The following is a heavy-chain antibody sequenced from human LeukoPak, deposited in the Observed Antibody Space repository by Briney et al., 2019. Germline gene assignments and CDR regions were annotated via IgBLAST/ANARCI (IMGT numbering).Heavy chain of an antibody. D-gene: IGHD6-13*01. CDR1: GYTFTDFY. CDR2: INPSGGST. V-gene: IGHV1-46*01. CDR3: AREKAAAGIYYYYCMDV. J-gene: IGHJ6*02. Sequence: ASVKVSCKASGYTFTDFYMHWARHAPGQGLEWMGIINPSGGSTSYAQKFQGRVTMTRDTSTSTVYMELSSLRSEDTAVYYCAREKAAAGIYYYYCMDVWGQGTTVTVSS.